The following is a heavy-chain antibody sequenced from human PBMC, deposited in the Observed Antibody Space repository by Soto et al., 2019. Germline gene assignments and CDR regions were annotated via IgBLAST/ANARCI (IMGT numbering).Heavy chain of an antibody. V-gene: IGHV3-21*01. D-gene: IGHD6-13*01. CDR3: AREVIAAAGPDAFDI. Sequence: EVQLVESGGGLVKPGGSLRLSCAASGFTFSSYSMNWVRQAPGKGLEWVSSISSSSSYIYYADSVKGRFTISIDNAKNSLYLQMNSLRAEDTAVYYCAREVIAAAGPDAFDIWGQGTMVTVSS. J-gene: IGHJ3*02. CDR1: GFTFSSYS. CDR2: ISSSSSYI.